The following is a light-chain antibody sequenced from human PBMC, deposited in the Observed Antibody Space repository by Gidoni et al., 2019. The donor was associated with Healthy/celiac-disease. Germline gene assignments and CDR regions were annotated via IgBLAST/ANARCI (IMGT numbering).Light chain of an antibody. Sequence: DIVMTQSPLSLPVTPGEPASISCRSSQSLLHSNGYNYLDWYLQKPGQSPQLLIYLGSNRASGVPDRFSGSGSGTDFTLKISRVEAEYVGVYYCMQALQTPPYTFXQXTKLEIK. V-gene: IGKV2-28*01. J-gene: IGKJ2*01. CDR3: MQALQTPPYT. CDR2: LGS. CDR1: QSLLHSNGYNY.